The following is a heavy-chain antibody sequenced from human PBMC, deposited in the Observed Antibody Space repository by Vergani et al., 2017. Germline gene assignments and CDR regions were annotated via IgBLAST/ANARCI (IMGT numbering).Heavy chain of an antibody. CDR3: AKDKRGYDDYFDY. D-gene: IGHD5-12*01. CDR2: ISWDGGST. CDR1: GFTFDDYA. J-gene: IGHJ4*02. V-gene: IGHV3-43D*04. Sequence: EVQLVESGGVVVQPGGSLRLSCAASGFTFDDYAMHWVRQAPGKGLEWVSLISWDGGSTYYADSVKGRFTISRDNSKNSLYLQMNSLRAEDTALYYCAKDKRGYDDYFDYWGQGTLVTVSS.